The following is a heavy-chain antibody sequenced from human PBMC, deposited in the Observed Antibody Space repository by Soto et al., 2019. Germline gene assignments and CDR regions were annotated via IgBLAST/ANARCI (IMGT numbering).Heavy chain of an antibody. CDR1: GFTFSSYG. CDR3: AKSPNPPSIVATIWGIDY. Sequence: GGSLRLSCAASGFTFSSYGMHWVRQAPGKGLEWVAVISYDGSNKYYADSVKGRFTISRDNSKNTLYLQMNSLRAEDTAVYYCAKSPNPPSIVATIWGIDYWGQGTLVTVSS. D-gene: IGHD5-12*01. V-gene: IGHV3-30*18. CDR2: ISYDGSNK. J-gene: IGHJ4*02.